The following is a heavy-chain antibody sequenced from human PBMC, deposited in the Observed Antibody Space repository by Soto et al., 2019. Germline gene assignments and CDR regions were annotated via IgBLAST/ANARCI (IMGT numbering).Heavy chain of an antibody. CDR3: VGKRNSSFDY. J-gene: IGHJ4*02. V-gene: IGHV3-7*01. Sequence: PGGSLRLSCAASGFMFSNYWMSWVRQAPGKGLEWVAIIKQDGSDKYYVDSVKGRFTISRDNAKNSLYLQMNSLRIEDAAVYSFVGKRNSSFDYWGQGTLVTVSS. D-gene: IGHD1-7*01. CDR2: IKQDGSDK. CDR1: GFMFSNYW.